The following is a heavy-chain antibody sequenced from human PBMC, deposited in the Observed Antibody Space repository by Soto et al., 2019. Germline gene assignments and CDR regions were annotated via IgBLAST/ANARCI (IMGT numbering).Heavy chain of an antibody. CDR3: ARSIAVAGLLDY. V-gene: IGHV1-8*01. CDR1: GYTFTSYD. CDR2: MNPNSGNT. J-gene: IGHJ4*02. D-gene: IGHD6-19*01. Sequence: ASVKVSCKASGYTFTSYDINWVRQATGQGLEWMGWMNPNSGNTGYAQKFQGRVTMTRNTSISTAYMELSSLRSEDTAVYYCARSIAVAGLLDYWGQGTLVTVSS.